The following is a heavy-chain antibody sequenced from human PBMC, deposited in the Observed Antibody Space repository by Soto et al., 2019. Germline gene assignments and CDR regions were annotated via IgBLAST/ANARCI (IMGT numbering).Heavy chain of an antibody. CDR1: GFSFSTYS. CDR2: IRRSGDYT. V-gene: IGHV3-21*01. Sequence: EVQLVESGGGLVMPGGSLRLSCIASGFSFSTYSMNWVRQAPGKGLEWVWSIRRSGDYTYYADSLNGRFTISRDNAKNSLSLQMISLRAEDTAVYYCPRSTSLGGMDVWGQGTTVTVSS. CDR3: PRSTSLGGMDV. J-gene: IGHJ6*02. D-gene: IGHD1-1*01.